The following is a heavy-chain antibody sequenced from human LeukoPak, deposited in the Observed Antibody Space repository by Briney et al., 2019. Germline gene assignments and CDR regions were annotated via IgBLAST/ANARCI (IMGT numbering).Heavy chain of an antibody. CDR2: INPNSGGT. V-gene: IGHV1-2*02. Sequence: ASVKVSCKASGYTFTGYYLYWVRQAPGQGLEWMGWINPNSGGTNYAEKFQGRVTMTRDTSISTAYMNLSWLRSDDTAVYYCASGSPYDSSAYLYSDYWGQGTLVTVSS. CDR1: GYTFTGYY. J-gene: IGHJ4*02. D-gene: IGHD3-22*01. CDR3: ASGSPYDSSAYLYSDY.